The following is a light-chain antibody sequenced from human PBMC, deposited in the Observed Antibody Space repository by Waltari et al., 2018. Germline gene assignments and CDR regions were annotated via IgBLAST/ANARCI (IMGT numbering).Light chain of an antibody. CDR2: GNN. V-gene: IGLV1-44*01. CDR1: SSNIAVNT. Sequence: QSVLTQPPSASGTPGQTVSISCSGGSSNIAVNTVNWYQQLPGMAPKLLINGNNHRPSGVHVRFSGAKSGNSASLAISGLQSEDEADYYCAAWDDSLYGRVFGGGTKLTVL. CDR3: AAWDDSLYGRV. J-gene: IGLJ2*01.